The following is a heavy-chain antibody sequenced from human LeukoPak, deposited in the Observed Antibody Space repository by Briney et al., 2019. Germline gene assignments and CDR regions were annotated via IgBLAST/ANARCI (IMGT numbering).Heavy chain of an antibody. CDR3: AKDRVKVPGPSDY. D-gene: IGHD3-3*01. CDR2: ISWSGGRT. Sequence: PGGSLRLSCAASGFTFSSYLMSWVPQAPGKGLEWVSDISWSGGRTYHADSVKGRFTISRDNSKNTLYLQMNRLRAEDTAGYYCAKDRVKVPGPSDYWGQGTLVTVSS. CDR1: GFTFSSYL. J-gene: IGHJ4*02. V-gene: IGHV3-23*01.